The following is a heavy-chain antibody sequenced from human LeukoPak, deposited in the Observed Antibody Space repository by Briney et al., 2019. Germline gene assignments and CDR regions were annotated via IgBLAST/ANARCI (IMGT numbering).Heavy chain of an antibody. V-gene: IGHV1-46*01. J-gene: IGHJ5*02. D-gene: IGHD6-13*01. CDR1: GYTFTSYY. Sequence: GASVKVSCKASGYTFTSYYMHWVRQAPGQGLEWMGIINPSGGSTSYAQKFQGRVTMTRDTSTSTVYMELSSLRSEDTAVYYCARERDSSSWFEVSFDPWGQGTLVTVSS. CDR2: INPSGGST. CDR3: ARERDSSSWFEVSFDP.